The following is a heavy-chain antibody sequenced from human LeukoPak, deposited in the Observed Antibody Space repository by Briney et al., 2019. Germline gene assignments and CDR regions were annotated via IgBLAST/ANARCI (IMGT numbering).Heavy chain of an antibody. D-gene: IGHD4-17*01. J-gene: IGHJ4*02. CDR2: ISSSSSYI. Sequence: GGSLRLSCAASGFTFSSYAMSWVRQAPGKGLEWVSAISSSSSYIYYADSVKGRFTISRDNAKNSLYLQMNSLRAEDTAVYYCARDADYGDFVFDYWGQGTLVTVSS. CDR1: GFTFSSYA. V-gene: IGHV3-21*01. CDR3: ARDADYGDFVFDY.